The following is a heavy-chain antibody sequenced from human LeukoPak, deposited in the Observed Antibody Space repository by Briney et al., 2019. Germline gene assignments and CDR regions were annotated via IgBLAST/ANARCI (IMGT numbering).Heavy chain of an antibody. CDR3: AKDQGSSWDN. J-gene: IGHJ4*02. CDR2: ISGSGGST. CDR1: GFTFSSYA. V-gene: IGHV3-23*01. D-gene: IGHD6-13*01. Sequence: GGSLRLSCAASGFTFSSYAMRWVRQAPGKGLEWVSAISGSGGSTYYADSVKGPFTISRDNSNNTLYLQMNSLRAQDTAVYYCAKDQGSSWDNWGQGTLVTVSS.